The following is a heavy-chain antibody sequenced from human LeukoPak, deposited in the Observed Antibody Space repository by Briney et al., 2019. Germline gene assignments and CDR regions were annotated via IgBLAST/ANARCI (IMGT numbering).Heavy chain of an antibody. J-gene: IGHJ4*02. CDR2: IYYSGST. CDR1: GGSISSYY. D-gene: IGHD1-26*01. CDR3: ARVHIVTGTYFDS. V-gene: IGHV4-59*08. Sequence: SETLSLTCSVSGGSISSYYWSWIRQPPGKGLEWIGYIYYSGSTNYNPSLKSRVTISVDTSKNQFSLKLSSVTAADTAVYYCARVHIVTGTYFDSWGQGLLVTVSS.